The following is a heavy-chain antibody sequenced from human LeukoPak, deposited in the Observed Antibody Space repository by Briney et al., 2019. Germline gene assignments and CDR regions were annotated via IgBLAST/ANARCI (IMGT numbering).Heavy chain of an antibody. CDR2: VHYRGNT. D-gene: IGHD2-2*02. CDR1: GGSISSYY. Sequence: SETLSLTCTVSGGSISSYYWSWIRQPPGKGLEWIGYVHYRGNTNYNPSLKSRVTMSVDTSKNQFSLKLSSVTAADTAVYYCARDGDVPGDIFYWYFDLWGRGTLVTVSS. V-gene: IGHV4-59*01. CDR3: ARDGDVPGDIFYWYFDL. J-gene: IGHJ2*01.